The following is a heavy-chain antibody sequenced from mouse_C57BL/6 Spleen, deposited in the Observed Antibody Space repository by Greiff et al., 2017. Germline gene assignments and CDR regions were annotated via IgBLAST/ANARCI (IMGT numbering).Heavy chain of an antibody. J-gene: IGHJ4*01. CDR2: IHPHSGST. CDR3: ARSIYYDYDVYYYAMDY. Sequence: QVQLQQPGAELVKPGASVKLSCKASGYTFTSYWMHWVKQRPGQGLEWIGMIHPHSGSTNYNEKFKSKATLTVDKSSSTAYMQLSSLTSEDSAVYYCARSIYYDYDVYYYAMDYWGQGTSVTVSS. V-gene: IGHV1-64*01. D-gene: IGHD2-4*01. CDR1: GYTFTSYW.